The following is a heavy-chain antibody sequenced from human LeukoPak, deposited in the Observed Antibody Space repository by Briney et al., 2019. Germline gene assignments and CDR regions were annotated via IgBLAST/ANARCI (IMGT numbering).Heavy chain of an antibody. CDR3: AKSDCSSDGCKLLNY. CDR1: GFTFTSYW. V-gene: IGHV3-7*01. CDR2: IKHDGSEK. Sequence: GGSLRLSCAASGFTFTSYWMTWVRQAPGKGLEWVANIKHDGSEKYYVDSVKGRFTISRENANNSLHLQMNSLRAEDTAVYYCAKSDCSSDGCKLLNYWGQGTLVTVSS. J-gene: IGHJ4*02. D-gene: IGHD5-24*01.